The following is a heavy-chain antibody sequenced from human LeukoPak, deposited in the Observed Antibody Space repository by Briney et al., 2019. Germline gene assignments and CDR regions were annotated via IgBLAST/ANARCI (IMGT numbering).Heavy chain of an antibody. D-gene: IGHD4-17*01. CDR3: AILTHSTVTQQYYFDY. Sequence: ASVKVSCKASGYTFTGYYMHWVGQAPGQGLEWMGWINPNSGGTNYAQKFQGRVTMTRDTSISTAYMELSRLRSDDTAVYYCAILTHSTVTQQYYFDYWGQGTLVTVSS. CDR1: GYTFTGYY. J-gene: IGHJ4*02. CDR2: INPNSGGT. V-gene: IGHV1-2*02.